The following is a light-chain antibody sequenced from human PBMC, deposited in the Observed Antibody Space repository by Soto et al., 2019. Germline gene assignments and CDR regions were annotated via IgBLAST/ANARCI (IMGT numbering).Light chain of an antibody. CDR2: DAA. J-gene: IGKJ1*01. CDR1: QSISSW. CDR3: QQYTTYWT. V-gene: IGKV1-5*01. Sequence: DIQMTQSPSTLSACVGDRVTITCRASQSISSWLAWYQQKPGKAPNLLIYDAASLEAGVPSRFSGSGTGTEFTLTINSLQPNDSATYYCQQYTTYWTFGQGTKVDI.